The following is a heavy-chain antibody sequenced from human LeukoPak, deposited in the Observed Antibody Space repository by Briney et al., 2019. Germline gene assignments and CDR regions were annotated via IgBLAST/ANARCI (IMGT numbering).Heavy chain of an antibody. CDR3: ARDHRGYSYGPSDY. CDR1: GFTFSSFA. Sequence: GGSLRLSCAASGFTFSSFAMYWVRQAPGKGLEWVAVISDDGSNKYYADSVKGRFTISRDNSKNTLYLQMNSLRAEDTAVYYCARDHRGYSYGPSDYWGQGTLVTVSS. J-gene: IGHJ4*02. D-gene: IGHD5-18*01. V-gene: IGHV3-30*04. CDR2: ISDDGSNK.